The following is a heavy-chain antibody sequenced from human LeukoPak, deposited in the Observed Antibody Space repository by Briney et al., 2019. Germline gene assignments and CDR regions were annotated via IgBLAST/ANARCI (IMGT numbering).Heavy chain of an antibody. CDR2: ISAYNGNT. CDR1: GYTFTSYG. J-gene: IGHJ5*02. Sequence: ASVKVSCKASGYTFTSYGISWVRQAPGQGLEWMGWISAYNGNTNYAQKLQGRVTMTTDTSTSTAYMELRSLRSDDTAVYYCARVPSIAAWAKYNWFDPWGQGTLVTVSS. V-gene: IGHV1-18*01. CDR3: ARVPSIAAWAKYNWFDP. D-gene: IGHD6-6*01.